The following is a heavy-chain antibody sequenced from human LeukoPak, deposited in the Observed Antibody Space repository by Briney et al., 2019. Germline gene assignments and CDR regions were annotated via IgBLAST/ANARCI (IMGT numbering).Heavy chain of an antibody. CDR2: IYYGGST. V-gene: IGHV4-59*01. CDR1: GGSISSYY. Sequence: SETLSLTCTVSGGSISSYYWSWIRQPPGKGLEWIGYIYYGGSTNYNPSLKSRVTISVDTSKNQFSLKLSSVTAADTAVYYCARGDVLLWFGEPITTYFDYWGQGTLVTVSS. J-gene: IGHJ4*02. D-gene: IGHD3-10*01. CDR3: ARGDVLLWFGEPITTYFDY.